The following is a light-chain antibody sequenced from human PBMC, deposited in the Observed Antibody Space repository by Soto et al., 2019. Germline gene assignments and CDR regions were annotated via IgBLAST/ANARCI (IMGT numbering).Light chain of an antibody. V-gene: IGLV1-40*01. J-gene: IGLJ2*01. CDR3: QSYDSSLSGSGGV. CDR2: GNS. Sequence: QSVLTQPPSVSGAPGQRVTISCTGSSSNIGAGYDVHWYQQLPGTAPKLLIYGNSNRPSGVPDRFSGSKSGTSASLVITGLQAEDEADYYCQSYDSSLSGSGGVFGGGTQLTVL. CDR1: SSNIGAGYD.